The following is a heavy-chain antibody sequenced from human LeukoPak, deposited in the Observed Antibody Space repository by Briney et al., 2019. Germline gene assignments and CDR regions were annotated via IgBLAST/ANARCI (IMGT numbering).Heavy chain of an antibody. CDR2: ISHSGST. D-gene: IGHD3-22*01. V-gene: IGHV4-34*01. CDR1: GGSLSGYY. CDR3: ARVDYYDSSGYSPPFDP. J-gene: IGHJ5*02. Sequence: SETLSLTCAVYGGSLSGYYWSWIRQPPGKGLEWIGEISHSGSTNYNPSLKSRVTISVDTSKNQFSLKLSSVTAADTAVYYCARVDYYDSSGYSPPFDPWGQGTLVTVSS.